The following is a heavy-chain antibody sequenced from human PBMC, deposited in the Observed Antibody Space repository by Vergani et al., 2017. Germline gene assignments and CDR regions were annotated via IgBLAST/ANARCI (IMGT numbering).Heavy chain of an antibody. D-gene: IGHD5-12*01. Sequence: EVQLVASGGVVVQPGGSLRLSCAASGFTFDDYAMHWVRQAPGKGLEWVSLISWDGGSTYYADSVKGRFTISRDNIENSLYLQMNRLRAEDTALYYCAKPHAATRYGMNVWGQGTTVTVSS. J-gene: IGHJ6*02. CDR2: ISWDGGST. CDR1: GFTFDDYA. CDR3: AKPHAATRYGMNV. V-gene: IGHV3-43D*04.